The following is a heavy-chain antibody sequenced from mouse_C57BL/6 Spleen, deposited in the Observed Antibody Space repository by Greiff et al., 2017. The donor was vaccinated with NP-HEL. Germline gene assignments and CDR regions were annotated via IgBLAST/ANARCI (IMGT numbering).Heavy chain of an antibody. Sequence: EVKLMESGGGLVKPGGSLKLSCAASGFTFSDYGMHWVRQAPEKGLEWVAYISSGSSTIYYADTVKGRFPISRDHAKHTLFLQMTSLRSEDTAMYYCARPRLLRDFDVWGTGTTVTVSS. V-gene: IGHV5-17*01. CDR2: ISSGSSTI. CDR3: ARPRLLRDFDV. CDR1: GFTFSDYG. D-gene: IGHD2-3*01. J-gene: IGHJ1*03.